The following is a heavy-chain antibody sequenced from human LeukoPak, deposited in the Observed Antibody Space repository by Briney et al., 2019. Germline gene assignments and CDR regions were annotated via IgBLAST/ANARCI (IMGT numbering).Heavy chain of an antibody. J-gene: IGHJ4*02. D-gene: IGHD4-23*01. Sequence: ASVKVSCKASGYTFTSYAMNWVRQAPGQGPEWMGWINTNTGNPTYAQGFTGRFVFSLDTSVSTAYLQISSLKAEDTAVYYCARYTTAVNARCFDYWGQGTLVTVSS. V-gene: IGHV7-4-1*02. CDR3: ARYTTAVNARCFDY. CDR1: GYTFTSYA. CDR2: INTNTGNP.